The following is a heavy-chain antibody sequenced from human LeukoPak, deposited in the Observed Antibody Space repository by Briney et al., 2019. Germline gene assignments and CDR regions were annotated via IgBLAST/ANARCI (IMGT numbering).Heavy chain of an antibody. Sequence: GGSLRLSCAPSGFIFDDHGMNWVRQDPGKGLEWVSGINWNGGSTHYADSVKGRFTISRDNAKNSLYLQMNSLRAEDTAVYYCARSFYESSGYYLGYWGQGTLVTVSS. CDR2: INWNGGST. J-gene: IGHJ4*02. D-gene: IGHD3-22*01. CDR3: ARSFYESSGYYLGY. CDR1: GFIFDDHG. V-gene: IGHV3-20*04.